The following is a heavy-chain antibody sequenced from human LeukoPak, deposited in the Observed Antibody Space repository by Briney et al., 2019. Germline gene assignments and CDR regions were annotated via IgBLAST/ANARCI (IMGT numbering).Heavy chain of an antibody. Sequence: ASVKVSCKASGYTFTCYYMHWVRQAPGQGLEWMGWINPNSGGTNYAQKFQGRVTMTRDTSISTAYMELSRLRSDDTAVYYCAAGYCSGGSCYGEDWFDPWGQGTLVTVSS. CDR3: AAGYCSGGSCYGEDWFDP. V-gene: IGHV1-2*02. CDR2: INPNSGGT. CDR1: GYTFTCYY. D-gene: IGHD2-15*01. J-gene: IGHJ5*02.